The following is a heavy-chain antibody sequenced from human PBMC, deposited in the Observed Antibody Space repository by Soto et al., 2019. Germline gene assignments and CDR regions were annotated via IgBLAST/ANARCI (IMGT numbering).Heavy chain of an antibody. Sequence: PGGSLRLSCAASGFTFSSYDMHWVRQATGKGLQWVLAIGTAGDTYYPGSVKGRFTISRENAKNSLYLQMNSLRAEDTAVYYCAIAVAGGFDYWGQGTLVTVSS. V-gene: IGHV3-13*01. J-gene: IGHJ4*02. CDR2: IGTAGDT. CDR1: GFTFSSYD. D-gene: IGHD6-19*01. CDR3: AIAVAGGFDY.